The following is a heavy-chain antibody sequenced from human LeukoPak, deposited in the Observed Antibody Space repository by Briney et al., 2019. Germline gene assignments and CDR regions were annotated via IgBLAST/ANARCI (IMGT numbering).Heavy chain of an antibody. Sequence: GGSLRLSCAASGSTFSSFALSWVRQAPGEGLEWVSTISGSGGSTYYADSVKGRFTISRDNSKNTLYLQMNSLRAEDTAVYYCAKAQLDENDYWGQGTLVTVSS. D-gene: IGHD1-1*01. CDR3: AKAQLDENDY. CDR2: ISGSGGST. V-gene: IGHV3-23*01. J-gene: IGHJ4*02. CDR1: GSTFSSFA.